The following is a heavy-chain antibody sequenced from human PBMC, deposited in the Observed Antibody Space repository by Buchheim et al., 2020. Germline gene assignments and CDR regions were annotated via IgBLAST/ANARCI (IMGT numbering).Heavy chain of an antibody. CDR3: AKDREAAADYYYYGMDV. V-gene: IGHV3-30*18. J-gene: IGHJ6*02. Sequence: QVQLVESGGGVVQPGRSLRLSCAASGFTFSSYGMHWVRQAPGKGLEWVAVISYDGSNKYYAASVKGRFTISRDNSKNTLYLQMNSLRAEDTAVYYCAKDREAAADYYYYGMDVWGQGTT. CDR1: GFTFSSYG. CDR2: ISYDGSNK. D-gene: IGHD6-13*01.